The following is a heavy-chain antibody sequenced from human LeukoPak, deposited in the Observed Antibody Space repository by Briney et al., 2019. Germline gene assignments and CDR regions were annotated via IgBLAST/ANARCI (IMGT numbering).Heavy chain of an antibody. CDR3: ARHDWLPDY. Sequence: LGESLKISCKGSGYRFTSYWIGWVRQMPGKGLEWMGIVYPADSRAGYSPSFQGQVTISVDKSINTAYQQWSSLKASDTAIYYCARHDWLPDYWGQGTLVTVSS. CDR2: VYPADSRA. CDR1: GYRFTSYW. D-gene: IGHD3-9*01. V-gene: IGHV5-51*01. J-gene: IGHJ4*02.